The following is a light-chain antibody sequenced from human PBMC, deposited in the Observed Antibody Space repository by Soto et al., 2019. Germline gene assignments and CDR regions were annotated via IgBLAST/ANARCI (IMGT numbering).Light chain of an antibody. CDR1: QGISNY. CDR2: GAS. V-gene: IGKV1-27*01. Sequence: DIQMTQSPSSLSAYLGDRVSMTCRASQGISNYLAWYQQKPGRLPKLLLFGASTLQSGVPARFSGSGSGTLFTLTINGLLPEDVATYYCQKYDRAPFTFGPGTKVDI. CDR3: QKYDRAPFT. J-gene: IGKJ3*01.